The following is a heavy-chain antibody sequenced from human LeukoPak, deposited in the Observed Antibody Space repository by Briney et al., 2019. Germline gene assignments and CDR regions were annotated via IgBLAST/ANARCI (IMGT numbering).Heavy chain of an antibody. Sequence: PGGSLRLSCAASGFTFSSYAMSWVRQAPGKGLEWVSAISGSGGSTYYADSVKGRFTISRDNSKNTLYLQMNSLRAEDMAVYYCAKDRQGSSSSDYWGQGTLVTVSS. CDR1: GFTFSSYA. V-gene: IGHV3-23*01. CDR2: ISGSGGST. J-gene: IGHJ4*01. CDR3: AKDRQGSSSSDY. D-gene: IGHD6-13*01.